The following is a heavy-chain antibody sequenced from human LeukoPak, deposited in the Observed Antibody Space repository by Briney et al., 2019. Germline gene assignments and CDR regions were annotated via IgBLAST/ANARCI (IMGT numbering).Heavy chain of an antibody. CDR3: ARLSEARRNCSSTSCYGGYYYYMDV. D-gene: IGHD2-2*01. CDR2: IYYSGST. J-gene: IGHJ6*03. CDR1: GGSISSYY. Sequence: SETLSLTCTVSGGSISSYYWSWIRQPPGKGLEWIGYIYYSGSTNYKPSLKSRVTISVDTSKNQFSLKLSSVTAADTAVYYCARLSEARRNCSSTSCYGGYYYYMDVWGKETTVTISS. V-gene: IGHV4-59*12.